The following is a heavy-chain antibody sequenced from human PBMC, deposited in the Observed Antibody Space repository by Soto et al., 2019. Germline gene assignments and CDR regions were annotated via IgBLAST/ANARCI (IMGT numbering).Heavy chain of an antibody. Sequence: PSETLSLTCTVSGGSISSSTYYWGWMRQPPGKGLEWIASFFIGGNTYYNPSLKSRVTISVDTSKNQFSLKLSSVTPDDTAVYYCAKLIGNSWLYSWAQGTLVTVSS. V-gene: IGHV4-39*01. CDR2: FFIGGNT. CDR1: GGSISSSTYY. J-gene: IGHJ5*01. CDR3: AKLIGNSWLYS. D-gene: IGHD1-26*01.